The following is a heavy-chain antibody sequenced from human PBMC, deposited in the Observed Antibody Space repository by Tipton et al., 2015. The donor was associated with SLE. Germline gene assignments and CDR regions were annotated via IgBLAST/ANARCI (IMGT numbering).Heavy chain of an antibody. Sequence: TLSLTCTVSGGSISSHYWSWIRQPPGKGLEWIGYIYYSGSTNYNPSLKSRVTISVDTSKNQFSLQLNSVTPEDTAVYYCARVLLDGSPEFDYWGQGTLVTVSS. D-gene: IGHD3/OR15-3a*01. CDR2: IYYSGST. CDR3: ARVLLDGSPEFDY. J-gene: IGHJ4*02. CDR1: GGSISSHY. V-gene: IGHV4-59*11.